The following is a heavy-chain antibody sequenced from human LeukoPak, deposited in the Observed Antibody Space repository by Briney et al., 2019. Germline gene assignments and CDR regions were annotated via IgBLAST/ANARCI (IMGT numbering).Heavy chain of an antibody. Sequence: PSETLSLTCTVSNGSISSYYWSWIRQPAGKGLEWIGRIYTSGSINYNPSLKSRVTVSVDTSKKQFTLKLSSVTAADTAVYYCARGFTMVRGPYGWFDPWGQGALVTVSS. V-gene: IGHV4-4*07. J-gene: IGHJ5*02. CDR3: ARGFTMVRGPYGWFDP. CDR1: NGSISSYY. D-gene: IGHD3-10*01. CDR2: IYTSGSI.